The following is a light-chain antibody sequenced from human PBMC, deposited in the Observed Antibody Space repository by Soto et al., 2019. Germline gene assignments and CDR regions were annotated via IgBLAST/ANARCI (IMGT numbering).Light chain of an antibody. Sequence: EIVLTQSPATLSLSPGDRATLSCRASQGVSSYLAGYQQKPGQAPRLLIYDASNRATGIPARFSGSGSVTDFTLPISSLERDDFAVYYCQTRSKWPPGFPFGPGTKVDIK. CDR3: QTRSKWPPGFP. J-gene: IGKJ3*01. CDR1: QGVSSY. CDR2: DAS. V-gene: IGKV3-11*01.